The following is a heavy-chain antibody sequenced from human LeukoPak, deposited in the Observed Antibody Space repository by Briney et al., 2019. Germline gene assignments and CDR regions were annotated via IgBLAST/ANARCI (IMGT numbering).Heavy chain of an antibody. D-gene: IGHD3-9*01. Sequence: PGGSLRLSCAASGFTVSSNYMSWVRQAPGKGLEWVSAISGSGGSTYYADSVKGRFTISRDNSKNTLYLQMNSLRAEDTAVYYCARVDDILTGYYRRNAFDIWGQGTMVTVSS. CDR3: ARVDDILTGYYRRNAFDI. V-gene: IGHV3-23*01. CDR1: GFTVSSNY. J-gene: IGHJ3*02. CDR2: ISGSGGST.